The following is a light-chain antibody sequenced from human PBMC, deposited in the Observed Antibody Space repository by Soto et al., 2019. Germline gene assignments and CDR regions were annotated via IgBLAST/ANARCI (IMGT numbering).Light chain of an antibody. CDR3: SAYSDIDTKV. V-gene: IGLV2-11*01. CDR2: DVS. J-gene: IGLJ1*01. CDR1: SSDVGGYNY. Sequence: QSVLTQPRSVSGSPGQSVTISCTGTSSDVGGYNYVSWYQQHPGKAPKLMIYDVSKRPSGVPDRFSGSKSGNTASLTISGLQPEDEADYYCSAYSDIDTKVFGTGTKVTVL.